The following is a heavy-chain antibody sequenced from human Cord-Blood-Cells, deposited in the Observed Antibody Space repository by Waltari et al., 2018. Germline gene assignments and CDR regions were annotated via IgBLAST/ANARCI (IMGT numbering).Heavy chain of an antibody. CDR3: AKDFGLCSSTSCYLSAFDI. D-gene: IGHD2-2*01. J-gene: IGHJ3*02. CDR2: IRYDGSNK. Sequence: QVQLVESGGGVVQPGGSLRLSCAASGFPFSSDGRHWFRQAPGHGLEWVAFIRYDGSNKYYADSVKGRFTISRDNSKNTLYLQMNSLRAEDTAVYYCAKDFGLCSSTSCYLSAFDIWGQGTMVTVSS. CDR1: GFPFSSDG. V-gene: IGHV3-30*02.